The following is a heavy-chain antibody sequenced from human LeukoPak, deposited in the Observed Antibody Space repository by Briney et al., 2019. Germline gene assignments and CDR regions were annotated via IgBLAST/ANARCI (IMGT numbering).Heavy chain of an antibody. D-gene: IGHD1-26*01. CDR2: ISAYNGNT. J-gene: IGHJ4*02. Sequence: ASVKVSCKASGYTFTSYSISWVRQAPGQGLEWMGWISAYNGNTNYAQKLRGRVTMTTDTSTSTAYMELRSLRSDDTAVYYCARDGEAWELLGYLDYWGQGTLVTVSS. V-gene: IGHV1-18*01. CDR1: GYTFTSYS. CDR3: ARDGEAWELLGYLDY.